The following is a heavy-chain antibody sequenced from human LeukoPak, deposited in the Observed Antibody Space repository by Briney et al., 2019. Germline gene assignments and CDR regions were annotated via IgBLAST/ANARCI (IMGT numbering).Heavy chain of an antibody. Sequence: SETLSLTCTVSGGSISSSSYYWGWIRQPPGKGLEWIGSIYYSGSTYYNPSLKSRVTISVDTSKNQFSLKLSSVTAADTAVYYCARVPRHSIAAADPRMDVWGQGTTVTVSS. J-gene: IGHJ6*02. V-gene: IGHV4-39*07. CDR3: ARVPRHSIAAADPRMDV. D-gene: IGHD6-25*01. CDR2: IYYSGST. CDR1: GGSISSSSYY.